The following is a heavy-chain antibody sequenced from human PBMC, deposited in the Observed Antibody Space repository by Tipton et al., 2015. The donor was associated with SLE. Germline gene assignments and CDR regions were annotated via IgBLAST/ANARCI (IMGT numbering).Heavy chain of an antibody. J-gene: IGHJ4*02. V-gene: IGHV3-11*06. CDR2: ISSTSTYI. Sequence: SLRLSCAASGFTFSDYYMTWIRQAPGKGLEWLSYISSTSTYIDYADSVKGRFTISRDNAKNTLYLQMNSLRAEDTAVYYCARVRVITGTTSLGYWSQGSLVTVSS. CDR1: GFTFSDYY. CDR3: ARVRVITGTTSLGY. D-gene: IGHD1-7*01.